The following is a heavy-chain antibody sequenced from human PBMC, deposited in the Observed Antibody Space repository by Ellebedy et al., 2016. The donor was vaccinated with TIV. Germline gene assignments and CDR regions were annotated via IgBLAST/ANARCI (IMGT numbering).Heavy chain of an antibody. CDR3: ARQGRIWGGYYYYGMDV. CDR1: GYTFTSYD. D-gene: IGHD2-15*01. V-gene: IGHV1-8*01. Sequence: ASVKVSCXASGYTFTSYDINWVRQATGQGLEWMGWMNPNSGNTGYAQKFQGRVTMTRNTSISTAYMELSSLRSEETAVYYCARQGRIWGGYYYYGMDVWGQGTTVTVSS. CDR2: MNPNSGNT. J-gene: IGHJ6*02.